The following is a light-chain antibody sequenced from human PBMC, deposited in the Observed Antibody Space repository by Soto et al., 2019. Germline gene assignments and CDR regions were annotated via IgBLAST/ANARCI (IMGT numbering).Light chain of an antibody. Sequence: EIVLTQSPGTLSLSPGERATLSCRASQSVSSSYLAWYQQKPGQAPRLLLYGASSRATGIPDRFSGSGSGTDFTLTISRLEPQDFAMYYCPQYGSSPAFCGGNTVEIK. V-gene: IGKV3-20*01. CDR2: GAS. CDR1: QSVSSSY. J-gene: IGKJ4*01. CDR3: PQYGSSPA.